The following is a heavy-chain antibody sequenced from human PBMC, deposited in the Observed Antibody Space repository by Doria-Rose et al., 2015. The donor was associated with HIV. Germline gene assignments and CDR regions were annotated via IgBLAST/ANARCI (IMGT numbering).Heavy chain of an antibody. CDR3: ARIKSSSWCLKYYFDC. CDR1: GVSLSSPGMG. V-gene: IGHV2-26*01. J-gene: IGHJ4*02. CDR2: IFSDDER. Sequence: QVTLKESGPVLVKPTETLTLTCTVSGVSLSSPGMGVSWIRQPPGKALEWLANIFSDDERSYKTSLKSRLTISMCTSKSQVVLTMTDMDPVDTATYYCARIKSSSWCLKYYFDCWGQGTLVIVSA. D-gene: IGHD6-13*01.